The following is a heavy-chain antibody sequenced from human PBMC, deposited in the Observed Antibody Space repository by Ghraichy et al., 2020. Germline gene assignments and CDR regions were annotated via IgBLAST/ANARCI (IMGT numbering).Heavy chain of an antibody. CDR3: TPFYNHGSGHYYPTKY. CDR2: INGDGSST. CDR1: GFAFSSNW. V-gene: IGHV3-74*01. D-gene: IGHD3-10*01. J-gene: IGHJ4*02. Sequence: GGSLRLSCAASGFAFSSNWMHWVRQAPGKGLVWVSRINGDGSSTNYADSVKDRFTISRDNAKNTLYLQMNSLRAEDTAVYYCTPFYNHGSGHYYPTKYWGQGTRVTVSS.